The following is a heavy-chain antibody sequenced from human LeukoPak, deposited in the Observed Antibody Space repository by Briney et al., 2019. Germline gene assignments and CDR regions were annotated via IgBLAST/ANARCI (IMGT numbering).Heavy chain of an antibody. CDR1: GGSISSYY. V-gene: IGHV4-59*01. CDR3: AKYGDYDAFGI. D-gene: IGHD4-17*01. Sequence: PSETLSLTCTVSGGSISSYYWSWIRQPPGKGLEWIGYIYYSGSTNYNPSLKSRVTISVDTSKNQFSLKLSSVTAADTAVYYCAKYGDYDAFGIWGQGTMVTVSS. CDR2: IYYSGST. J-gene: IGHJ3*02.